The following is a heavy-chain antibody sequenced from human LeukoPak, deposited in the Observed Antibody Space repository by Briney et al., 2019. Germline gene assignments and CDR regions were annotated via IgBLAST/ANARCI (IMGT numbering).Heavy chain of an antibody. J-gene: IGHJ3*02. CDR2: ISAYNGNT. Sequence: ASVKVSCKASGYTFTSYYMHWVRQAPGQGLEWMGWISAYNGNTNYAQKLQGRVTMTTDTSTSTAYMELRSLRSDDTAVYYCASHSSGWYGNAFDIWGQGTMVTVSS. CDR1: GYTFTSYY. D-gene: IGHD6-19*01. CDR3: ASHSSGWYGNAFDI. V-gene: IGHV1-18*04.